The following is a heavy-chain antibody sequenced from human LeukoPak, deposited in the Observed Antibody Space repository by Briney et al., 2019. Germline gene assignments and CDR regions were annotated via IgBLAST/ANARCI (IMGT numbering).Heavy chain of an antibody. D-gene: IGHD2-2*01. Sequence: GASVKVSCKASGYTFTGYYMHWVRQAPGQGLEWMGWINPNSGGTNYAQKFQGRVTMTRNTSISTAYMELSSLRSEDTAVYYCARAEDYDIVVVPAATNAFDIWGQGTMVTVSS. CDR3: ARAEDYDIVVVPAATNAFDI. CDR2: INPNSGGT. V-gene: IGHV1-2*02. CDR1: GYTFTGYY. J-gene: IGHJ3*02.